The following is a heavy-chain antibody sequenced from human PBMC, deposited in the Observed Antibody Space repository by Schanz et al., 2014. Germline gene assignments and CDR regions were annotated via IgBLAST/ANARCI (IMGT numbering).Heavy chain of an antibody. CDR3: ARVGQGEVATGSNTFYYYVMDV. Sequence: QVQLQESGPGLVKPSETLSLTCAVSGGSISSYYWSWIRQPPGKALEWIGYIYSSGTTNYNPSLKRTVTTSIDASKNPFSLNMTSVTAADTGVYYCARVGQGEVATGSNTFYYYVMDVWGQGTTVTVSS. V-gene: IGHV4-59*01. J-gene: IGHJ6*02. CDR2: IYSSGTT. D-gene: IGHD6-13*01. CDR1: GGSISSYY.